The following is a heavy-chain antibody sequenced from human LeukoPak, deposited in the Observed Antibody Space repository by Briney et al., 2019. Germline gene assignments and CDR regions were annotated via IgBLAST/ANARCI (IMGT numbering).Heavy chain of an antibody. J-gene: IGHJ4*02. Sequence: GGSLILSCAASGFTFSSYAMTWVRQAPGKWLEWVSAISGSGASTYYADSVKGRFTISRDNSKNTLYLQMNNLKAEDTAVYYCAKDSDHGGSGWYWGYYFDCWGQGALVTVSS. CDR2: ISGSGAST. V-gene: IGHV3-23*01. CDR3: AKDSDHGGSGWYWGYYFDC. CDR1: GFTFSSYA. D-gene: IGHD6-19*01.